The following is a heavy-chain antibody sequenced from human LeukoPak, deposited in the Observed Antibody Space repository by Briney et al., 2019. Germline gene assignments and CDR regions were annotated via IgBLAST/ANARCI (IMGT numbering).Heavy chain of an antibody. V-gene: IGHV3-48*03. Sequence: GGSLRLSCAASGFTFSSYEMNWVRQAPGKGLEWVSYISISGSTINYADSVKGRFTISRDNAKNSLYLQINSLRVEDTAVYYCARDRTTEGYMDVWGKGTTVTISS. D-gene: IGHD2-2*01. CDR2: ISISGSTI. CDR3: ARDRTTEGYMDV. CDR1: GFTFSSYE. J-gene: IGHJ6*03.